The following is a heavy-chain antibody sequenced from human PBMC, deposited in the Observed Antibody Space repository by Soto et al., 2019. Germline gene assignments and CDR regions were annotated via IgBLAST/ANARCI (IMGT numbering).Heavy chain of an antibody. D-gene: IGHD3-22*01. V-gene: IGHV3-23*01. Sequence: GGSLRLSCAASGFTFSSYAMSWVRQAPGKGLEWVSAFSGSGGSTYYADSVKGRFTISRDNSKNTLYLQMNSLRADDTAVYYCAKEVEPYYYDSSGYGYWGQGALVTVSS. J-gene: IGHJ4*02. CDR2: FSGSGGST. CDR1: GFTFSSYA. CDR3: AKEVEPYYYDSSGYGY.